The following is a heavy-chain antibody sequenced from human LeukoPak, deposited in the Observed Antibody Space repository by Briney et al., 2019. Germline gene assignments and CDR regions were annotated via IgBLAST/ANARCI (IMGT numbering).Heavy chain of an antibody. J-gene: IGHJ5*02. V-gene: IGHV4-30-4*01. D-gene: IGHD3-22*01. CDR1: GGSISSGDYY. Sequence: SETLSLTCTVSGGSISSGDYYWSWIRQPPGKGLEWIGYIYYSGSTYYNPSLKSRVTISVDTSKNQFSLKLSSVTPADTPVYYCARDASSSSGYYVLSGAWGQGTLVTVSS. CDR3: ARDASSSSGYYVLSGA. CDR2: IYYSGST.